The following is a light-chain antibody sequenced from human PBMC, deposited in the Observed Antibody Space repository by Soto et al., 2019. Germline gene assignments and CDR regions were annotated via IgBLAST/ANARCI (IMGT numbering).Light chain of an antibody. CDR2: DAS. V-gene: IGKV1-33*01. CDR3: QPYNSYSWT. CDR1: QDISNY. J-gene: IGKJ1*01. Sequence: DIHMTQSPSSVSASVRDRVTITCQASQDISNYLNWYQQKPGKAPKLLIYDASNLETGVPSRFSGSGYGTELTVTIRRRVYEDLVTYYGQPYNSYSWTYGHGTKVDIK.